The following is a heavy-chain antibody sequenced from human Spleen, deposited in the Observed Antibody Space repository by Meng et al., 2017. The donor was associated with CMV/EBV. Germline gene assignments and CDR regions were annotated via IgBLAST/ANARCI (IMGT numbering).Heavy chain of an antibody. Sequence: GGSLRLSCAASGFTFSSYGMHWVRQAPGKGLEWVSSISSSSSYIYYADSVKGRFTISRDNAKNSLYLQMNSLRAEDTAVYYCARDLGIARSGYSCFDYWGQGTLVTVSS. CDR2: ISSSSSYI. CDR1: GFTFSSYG. D-gene: IGHD3-3*01. CDR3: ARDLGIARSGYSCFDY. V-gene: IGHV3-21*01. J-gene: IGHJ4*02.